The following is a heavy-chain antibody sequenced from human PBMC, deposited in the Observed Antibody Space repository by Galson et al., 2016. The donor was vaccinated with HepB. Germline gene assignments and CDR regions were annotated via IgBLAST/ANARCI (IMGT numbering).Heavy chain of an antibody. D-gene: IGHD1-7*01. Sequence: QSGAEVKKPGESLKISCKASGYSFTTYWIGWVRQVPGKGQEWVGIIYPGDSDTRYSASFQGKVTISADRSISTAYLQWSSLKASDTAMYYCARRKNYAPDYWGQGTLVTVSS. J-gene: IGHJ4*02. CDR1: GYSFTTYW. V-gene: IGHV5-51*01. CDR2: IYPGDSDT. CDR3: ARRKNYAPDY.